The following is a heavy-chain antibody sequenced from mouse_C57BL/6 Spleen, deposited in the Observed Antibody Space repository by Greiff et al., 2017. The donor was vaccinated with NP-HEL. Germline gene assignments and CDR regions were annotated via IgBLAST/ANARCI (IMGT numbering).Heavy chain of an antibody. CDR2: IDPNSGGT. CDR3: AREGDYYGSMGYFDV. CDR1: GYTFTSYW. Sequence: QVQLQQPGAELVKPGASVKLSCKASGYTFTSYWMHWVKQRPGRGLEWIGRIDPNSGGTKYNEKFKSKATLNVDKPSSTAYMQLSSLTSEDSAVYYCAREGDYYGSMGYFDVWGTGTTVTVSS. V-gene: IGHV1-72*01. J-gene: IGHJ1*03. D-gene: IGHD1-1*01.